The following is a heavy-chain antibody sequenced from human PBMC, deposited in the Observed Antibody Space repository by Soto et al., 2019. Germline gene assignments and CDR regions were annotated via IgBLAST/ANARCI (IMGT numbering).Heavy chain of an antibody. CDR3: ARASMVRGVDGFDP. CDR2: IYHSGST. V-gene: IGHV4-30-2*01. Sequence: QLQLQESGSGLVKPSQTLSLTCAVSGGSISSGGYSWSWIRQPPGNGLEWIGYIYHSGSTYYNPSLKSRVTISVDRSKNQFSLKLSSVTAADTAVYYCARASMVRGVDGFDPWGQGTLVTVSS. J-gene: IGHJ5*02. D-gene: IGHD3-10*01. CDR1: GGSISSGGYS.